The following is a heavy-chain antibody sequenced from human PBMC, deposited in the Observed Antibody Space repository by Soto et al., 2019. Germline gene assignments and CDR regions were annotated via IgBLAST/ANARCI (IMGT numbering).Heavy chain of an antibody. V-gene: IGHV3-7*01. D-gene: IGHD3-10*01. CDR2: IKQDGSEK. J-gene: IGHJ6*02. CDR3: AREGFGELYYGMDV. CDR1: GFTFSSYW. Sequence: PGGSLRLSCAASGFTFSSYWMSWVRQAPGKGLEWVANIKQDGSEKYYVDSVKGRFTISRDNAKNSLYLQMNSLRAEDTAVYYCAREGFGELYYGMDVWGQGTTVTVSS.